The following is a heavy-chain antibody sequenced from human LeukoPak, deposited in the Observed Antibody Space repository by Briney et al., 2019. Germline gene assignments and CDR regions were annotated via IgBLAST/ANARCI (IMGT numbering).Heavy chain of an antibody. CDR1: GYTFTGYY. J-gene: IGHJ4*02. CDR3: ARDGYCSSTSCYLPGD. CDR2: INPNSGGT. Sequence: GASVKVSCKASGYTFTGYYMHRVRQAPGQGLEWMGWINPNSGGTNYAQKFQGRVTMTRDTSISTAYMELSRLRSDDTAVYYCARDGYCSSTSCYLPGDWGQGTLVTVSS. V-gene: IGHV1-2*02. D-gene: IGHD2-2*03.